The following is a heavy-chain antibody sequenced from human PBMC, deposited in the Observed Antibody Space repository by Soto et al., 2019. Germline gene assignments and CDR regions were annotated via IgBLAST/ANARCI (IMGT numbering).Heavy chain of an antibody. V-gene: IGHV3-30-3*01. CDR2: ISYDGSNK. CDR3: ARAEGLGYYYYYGMDV. Sequence: ESGGGVVQPGRSLRLSCAASGFTFSSYAMHWIRQAPGKGLEWVAVISYDGSNKYYADSVKGRFTISRDNSKNTLYLQMNSLRAEDTAVYYCARAEGLGYYYYYGMDVWGQGTTVTVSS. J-gene: IGHJ6*02. CDR1: GFTFSSYA. D-gene: IGHD3-16*01.